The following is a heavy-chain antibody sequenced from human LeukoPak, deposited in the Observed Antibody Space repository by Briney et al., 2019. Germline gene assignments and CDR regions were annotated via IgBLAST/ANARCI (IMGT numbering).Heavy chain of an antibody. CDR3: ARDTRRGVDY. Sequence: GGSTRLSSAASGFTFSSYWMSWVRQAPGKGLEWVANIKQDGSEKYYVDSVKGRFTISRDNAKNSLYLQMNSLRAEDTAVYYCARDTRRGVDYWGQVTLVTVSS. D-gene: IGHD3-10*01. V-gene: IGHV3-7*01. CDR1: GFTFSSYW. CDR2: IKQDGSEK. J-gene: IGHJ4*02.